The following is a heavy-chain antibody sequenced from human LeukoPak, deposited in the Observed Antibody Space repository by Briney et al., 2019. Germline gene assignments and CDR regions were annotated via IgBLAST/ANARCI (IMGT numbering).Heavy chain of an antibody. D-gene: IGHD3-10*01. Sequence: PGGSLRLSCAASGFTFSSYAMHWVRQAPGKGLEYVSAISSNGGSAYHANSVKGRFTISRDNSKNTLYLQMTSLRAEDTAVYFCARLSGSYLDYWGQGTLVTVSS. J-gene: IGHJ4*02. CDR1: GFTFSSYA. V-gene: IGHV3-64*01. CDR3: ARLSGSYLDY. CDR2: ISSNGGSA.